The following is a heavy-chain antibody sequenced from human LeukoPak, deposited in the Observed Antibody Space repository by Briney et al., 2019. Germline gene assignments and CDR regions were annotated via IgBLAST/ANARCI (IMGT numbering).Heavy chain of an antibody. D-gene: IGHD3-9*01. J-gene: IGHJ4*02. V-gene: IGHV3-48*04. Sequence: GGSLRLSCAASGFTFSSYSMNWVRQAPGKGLEWVSYISSSSSTIYYADSVKGRFTISRDNAKNSLYLQMNSLRAEDTAVYYCARDNDLLRYFDWPLDYWGQGTLVTVSS. CDR3: ARDNDLLRYFDWPLDY. CDR2: ISSSSSTI. CDR1: GFTFSSYS.